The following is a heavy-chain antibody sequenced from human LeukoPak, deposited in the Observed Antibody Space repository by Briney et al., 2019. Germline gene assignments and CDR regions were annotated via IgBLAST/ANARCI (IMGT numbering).Heavy chain of an antibody. D-gene: IGHD6-19*01. CDR1: GFTVSSNY. J-gene: IGHJ4*02. Sequence: GGSLRLSCAASGFTVSSNYMSWVRQSPGGGLEWVSVIYSCGSTYYAYSVKGRFTISRDNSKNTLYLQMTSLRAEDTAVYYCALSGWSTPYYFDYWGQGTLVTVSS. V-gene: IGHV3-53*01. CDR2: IYSCGST. CDR3: ALSGWSTPYYFDY.